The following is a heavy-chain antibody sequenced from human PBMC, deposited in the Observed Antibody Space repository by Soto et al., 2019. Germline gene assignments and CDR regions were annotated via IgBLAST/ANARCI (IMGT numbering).Heavy chain of an antibody. D-gene: IGHD4-17*01. CDR2: IYPSDSDT. CDR1: GFTFTNYW. CDR3: ARPANTVADHFDL. Sequence: GESLKISCQGSGFTFTNYWIGWVRQMPGKGLEWMGIIYPSDSDTRYSPSFQGQVTISADQSINTAYLQWDSLKASDTAIYYCARPANTVADHFDLWGQGTPVTVSS. V-gene: IGHV5-51*01. J-gene: IGHJ4*02.